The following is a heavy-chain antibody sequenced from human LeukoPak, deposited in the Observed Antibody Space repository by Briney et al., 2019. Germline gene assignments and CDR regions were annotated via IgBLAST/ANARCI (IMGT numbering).Heavy chain of an antibody. CDR3: ARVGYSYGYGVQYRWFDP. CDR2: IYNSGST. D-gene: IGHD5-18*01. Sequence: SETLSLTCTVSGDSISSDYWTWIRQPPAKGLEWLGYIYNSGSTNYNPSLKSRVTMSVDTSNNQFSLKLNYVTAADTAVYYCARVGYSYGYGVQYRWFDPWGQGTLVTVSS. V-gene: IGHV4-59*01. CDR1: GDSISSDY. J-gene: IGHJ5*02.